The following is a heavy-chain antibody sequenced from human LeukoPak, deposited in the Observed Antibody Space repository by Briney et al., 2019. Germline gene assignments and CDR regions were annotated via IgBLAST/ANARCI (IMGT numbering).Heavy chain of an antibody. CDR3: AKVKEGIQLWFFFDY. Sequence: TGGSLRLSCAASGFTFSSYAMSWVRQAPGKGLEWVSAISGSGGSTYYADSVKGRFTISSDNSKNTLYLQMNSLRAEDTAVYYCAKVKEGIQLWFFFDYWGQGTLVTVSS. V-gene: IGHV3-23*01. D-gene: IGHD5-18*01. CDR2: ISGSGGST. CDR1: GFTFSSYA. J-gene: IGHJ4*02.